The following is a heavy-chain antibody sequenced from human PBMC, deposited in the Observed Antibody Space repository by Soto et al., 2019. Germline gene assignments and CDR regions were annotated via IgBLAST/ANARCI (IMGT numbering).Heavy chain of an antibody. J-gene: IGHJ4*02. CDR3: ARVGQPPSDY. D-gene: IGHD2-2*01. CDR1: RGSFSGYY. CDR2: IIHTGST. V-gene: IGHV4-34*12. Sequence: SETLSLTCAVSRGSFSGYYWSWVRQFPGKGLEWIGEIIHTGSTNYNPFLKSRVTMSIDTSKKEISLKLSSVTAADTAVYYCARVGQPPSDYWGQGTLVTVSS.